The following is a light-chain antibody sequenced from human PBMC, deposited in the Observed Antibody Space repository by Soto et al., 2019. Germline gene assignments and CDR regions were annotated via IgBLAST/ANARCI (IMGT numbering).Light chain of an antibody. CDR3: CSYAGSYTNYV. J-gene: IGLJ1*01. CDR2: DVS. CDR1: SSDVGGYNY. Sequence: QSALTQPRSVSGSPGQSVTISCTGTSSDVGGYNYVSWYQQHPGKAPKLMIYDVSKRPSGVPDRFSGSKSGNTASLTISGPQAEDEADYYCCSYAGSYTNYVFGTGTKLTVL. V-gene: IGLV2-11*01.